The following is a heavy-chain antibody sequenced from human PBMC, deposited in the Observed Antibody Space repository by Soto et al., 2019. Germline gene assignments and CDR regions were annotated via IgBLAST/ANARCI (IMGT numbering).Heavy chain of an antibody. CDR3: ASHLDYYGSGSYREP. V-gene: IGHV1-69*06. D-gene: IGHD3-10*01. Sequence: GASVKVSCKASGGTFSSYAISWVRQAPGQGLEWMGGIIPIFGTANYAQKFQGRVTITADKSTSTAYMELSSLRSEDTAVYYCASHLDYYGSGSYREPWGQGTLVTVSS. CDR2: IIPIFGTA. J-gene: IGHJ5*02. CDR1: GGTFSSYA.